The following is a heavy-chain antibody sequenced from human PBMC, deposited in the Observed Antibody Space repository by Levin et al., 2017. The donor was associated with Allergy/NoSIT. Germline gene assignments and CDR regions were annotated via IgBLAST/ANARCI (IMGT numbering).Heavy chain of an antibody. J-gene: IGHJ3*02. Sequence: GGSLRLSCAASGFTFSDYYMSWIRQAPGKGLEWVSYISSSGSTIYYEDSVKGRFTISRDNAKNSLYLQMNSLRAEDTAVYYCARPSGYAWGDAFDIWGQGTMVTVSS. V-gene: IGHV3-11*01. CDR3: ARPSGYAWGDAFDI. CDR2: ISSSGSTI. CDR1: GFTFSDYY. D-gene: IGHD5-12*01.